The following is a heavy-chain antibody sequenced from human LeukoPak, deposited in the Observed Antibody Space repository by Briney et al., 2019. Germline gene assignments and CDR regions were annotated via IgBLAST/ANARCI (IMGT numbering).Heavy chain of an antibody. D-gene: IGHD5-18*01. V-gene: IGHV1-58*02. CDR2: IVVGSGNT. CDR1: GFTFTSYH. J-gene: IGHJ4*02. Sequence: GASVQVSCKASGFTFTSYHINWVRQATGQGLEWIGWIVVGSGNTNYAQKFQERVTITRDMSTSTAYMELSSLRSEDTAVYYCAAGWGYSYGAGGYWGQGTLVTVSS. CDR3: AAGWGYSYGAGGY.